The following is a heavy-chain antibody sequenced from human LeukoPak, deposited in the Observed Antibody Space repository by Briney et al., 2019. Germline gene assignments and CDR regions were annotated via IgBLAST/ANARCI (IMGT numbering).Heavy chain of an antibody. J-gene: IGHJ5*02. V-gene: IGHV7-4-1*02. CDR1: GYTFTSYA. CDR2: INTNTGNP. D-gene: IGHD1-14*01. Sequence: GASVKVSCKASGYTFTSYAMNWVRQAPGQGLEWMGWINTNTGNPTYAQGFTGRFVFSLDTSVSTAYLQISSLKAENTAVYYCATRNPGTFFDPWGQGTLVTVSS. CDR3: ATRNPGTFFDP.